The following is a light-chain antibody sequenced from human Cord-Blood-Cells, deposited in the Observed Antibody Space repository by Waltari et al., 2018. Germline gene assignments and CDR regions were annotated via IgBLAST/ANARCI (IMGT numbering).Light chain of an antibody. V-gene: IGLV2-14*01. J-gene: IGLJ1*01. Sequence: QSALTQPASVSGSPGQSITISCTGTSSDVGGYNYVSWYQQHPGKAPKLMIYDVSNRPSGFSKRFSGSKSGNTASLSISGLQAEDEADYYCSSYTSSSPLFGTGTKVTVL. CDR1: SSDVGGYNY. CDR2: DVS. CDR3: SSYTSSSPL.